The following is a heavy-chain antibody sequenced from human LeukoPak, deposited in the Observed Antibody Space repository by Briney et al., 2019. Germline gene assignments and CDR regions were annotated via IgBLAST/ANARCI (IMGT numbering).Heavy chain of an antibody. CDR1: GFTFSSYG. CDR3: AKDRGPRYSYGLDV. Sequence: AGSLRLSCATSGFTFSSYGMHWVRQAPGKGLEWVAVIWYEGSSKYYADSVKGRFTISRVDSKNTLYLQMNSLTAEDTAVYYCAKDRGPRYSYGLDVWGQGTTVTVSS. CDR2: IWYEGSSK. J-gene: IGHJ6*02. V-gene: IGHV3-33*06.